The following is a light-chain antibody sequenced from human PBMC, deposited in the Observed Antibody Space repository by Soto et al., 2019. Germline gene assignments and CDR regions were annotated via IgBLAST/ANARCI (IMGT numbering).Light chain of an antibody. CDR2: DAS. J-gene: IGKJ4*01. CDR1: QSISSY. V-gene: IGKV1D-13*01. Sequence: IQMTQSPSSLSASVGGRGTITCRASQSISSYLNWYQQKPGKAPKLLIYDASSLESGVPSRFSGSGYGTDFTLTISSLQPEDFATYYCQQLNEFPLTFGGGTKVDIK. CDR3: QQLNEFPLT.